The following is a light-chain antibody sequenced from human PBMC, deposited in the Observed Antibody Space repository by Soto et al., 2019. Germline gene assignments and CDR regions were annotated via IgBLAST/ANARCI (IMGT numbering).Light chain of an antibody. Sequence: DIQLTQSPSFLSASVGDRVTITCRASQGISSYLAWYQQKPGKAPKLLIYAASTLQSGVPSRFSGSGSGTEFTLTISSLQPEEFATYYCQQLKSYPRTFGPGTKVDI. CDR1: QGISSY. V-gene: IGKV1-9*01. CDR2: AAS. J-gene: IGKJ3*01. CDR3: QQLKSYPRT.